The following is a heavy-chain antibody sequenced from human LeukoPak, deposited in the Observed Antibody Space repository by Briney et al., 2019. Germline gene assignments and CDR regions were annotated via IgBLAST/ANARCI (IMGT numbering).Heavy chain of an antibody. CDR2: INPNSGGT. Sequence: GASVKVSCKASGYTFTGYYMHWVRQAPGQGLEWMGWINPNSGGTNYAQKLQGRVTMTRDTSISTAYMELSSLRSDDTAVYYCASVPYCSSTSCYPFDYWGQGTLVTVSS. CDR1: GYTFTGYY. V-gene: IGHV1-2*02. CDR3: ASVPYCSSTSCYPFDY. J-gene: IGHJ4*02. D-gene: IGHD2-2*01.